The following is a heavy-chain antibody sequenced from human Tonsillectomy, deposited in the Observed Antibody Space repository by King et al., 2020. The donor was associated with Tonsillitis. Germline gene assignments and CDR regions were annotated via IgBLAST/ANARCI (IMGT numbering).Heavy chain of an antibody. J-gene: IGHJ4*02. Sequence: QLVQSGGGLVQPGGSLRLSCVASGFTFSSFWMSWVRQAPGKGLEWVAIIKQDGSEKLYVDSVKGRFTISRDNAKNSLYLQMNSLRAEDTAVYYCASGSGWVFDYWGQGTLVTVSS. D-gene: IGHD6-25*01. V-gene: IGHV3-7*01. CDR2: IKQDGSEK. CDR1: GFTFSSFW. CDR3: ASGSGWVFDY.